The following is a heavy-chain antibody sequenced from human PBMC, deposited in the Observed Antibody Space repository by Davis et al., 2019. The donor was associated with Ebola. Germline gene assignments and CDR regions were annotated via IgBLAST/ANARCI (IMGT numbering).Heavy chain of an antibody. Sequence: SGYIFTDNNIHWVRQAPGQGLEWMGIIHPRAAGVTTYAQNFQGRLTMPIDTSTTTVYMELSSLRAEDTAGYYWARDREGAGTFDSWGQGTMVTGSA. V-gene: IGHV1-46*01. J-gene: IGHJ3*02. CDR2: IHPRAAGVT. CDR3: ARDREGAGTFDS. CDR1: GYIFTDNN.